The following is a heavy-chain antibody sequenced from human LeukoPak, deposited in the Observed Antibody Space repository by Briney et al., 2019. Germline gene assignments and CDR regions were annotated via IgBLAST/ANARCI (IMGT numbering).Heavy chain of an antibody. CDR2: ISGSGGST. Sequence: GGSLRLSCAASGFTFSSYAMSWVRQAPGKGLEWVSAISGSGGSTYYADSVKGRFTISRDNSKNTLYLQMNGLRAEDTAVYYCAKDLSEEEPPYYFDYWGQGTLVTVSS. CDR1: GFTFSSYA. CDR3: AKDLSEEEPPYYFDY. V-gene: IGHV3-23*01. J-gene: IGHJ4*02. D-gene: IGHD1-26*01.